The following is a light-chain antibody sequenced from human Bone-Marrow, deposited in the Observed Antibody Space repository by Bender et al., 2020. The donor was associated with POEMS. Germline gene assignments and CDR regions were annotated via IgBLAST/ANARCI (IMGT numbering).Light chain of an antibody. Sequence: QSALTQPPSASGSPGQSVTISCTGTSSDVGRYDYVSWYQQHPGKAPKLLIFEVTNRPSGVSSRFSGSNSGNTATLTISSVGVGDEADYYCQVWDTSRKQMIFGGGTKLTVL. CDR3: QVWDTSRKQMI. CDR2: EVT. V-gene: IGLV2-8*01. CDR1: SSDVGRYDY. J-gene: IGLJ2*01.